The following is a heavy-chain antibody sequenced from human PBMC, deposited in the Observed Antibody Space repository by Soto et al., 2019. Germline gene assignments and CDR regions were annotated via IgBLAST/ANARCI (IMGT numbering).Heavy chain of an antibody. CDR3: ARNALIAARPNRCLDY. CDR2: ISAYNGNT. V-gene: IGHV1-18*04. D-gene: IGHD6-6*01. Sequence: SVKVSCKASGYTFTSYGISWVRQAPGQGLEWMGWISAYNGNTNYAQKLQGRVTMTTDTSTSTAYMELRSLRSDDTAVYYCARNALIAARPNRCLDYWGQGTLVTVST. J-gene: IGHJ4*02. CDR1: GYTFTSYG.